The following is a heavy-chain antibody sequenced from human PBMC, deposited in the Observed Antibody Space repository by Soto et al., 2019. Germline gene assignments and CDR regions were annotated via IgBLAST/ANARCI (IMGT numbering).Heavy chain of an antibody. Sequence: RRLSCAASGFTFRSYAMSWVRQAPGKGLELVSAISGSGGSTYYADSVKGRFTISRDNSKSTLYLQMNSLRAEDTAVYYCAKEEVSFARDAFDIWGQATTVTVSS. V-gene: IGHV3-23*01. CDR2: ISGSGGST. J-gene: IGHJ3*02. CDR1: GFTFRSYA. CDR3: AKEEVSFARDAFDI.